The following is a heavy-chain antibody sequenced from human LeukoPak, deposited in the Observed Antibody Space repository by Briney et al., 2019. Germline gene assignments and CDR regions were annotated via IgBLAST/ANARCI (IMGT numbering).Heavy chain of an antibody. D-gene: IGHD3-9*01. CDR2: IHYTGAT. CDR3: ARGNILTGYCFDF. V-gene: IGHV4-34*01. J-gene: IGHJ4*02. CDR1: GGSITGYY. Sequence: PSETLSLTCAVYGGSITGYYWSWIRQTPGRGLEWVGEIHYTGATSYNPSLKSRTTISTDTSKNQFSLRLSSVTAADTAVYYCARGNILTGYCFDFWGQGALVTVSS.